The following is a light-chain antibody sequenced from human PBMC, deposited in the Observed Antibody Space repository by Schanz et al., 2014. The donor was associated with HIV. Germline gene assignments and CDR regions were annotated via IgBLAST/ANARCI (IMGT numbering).Light chain of an antibody. CDR3: GTWDSRMSVGFV. V-gene: IGLV1-51*01. CDR2: SPS. CDR1: SYSIGNNF. Sequence: QSVLTQPPSVSAAPGQRVTISCSGHSYSIGNNFVSWFQQLPGTAPKLIISSPSHRPSGIPDRFSGSKSGTSATLVITGLQTGDEADYYCGTWDSRMSVGFVFGSGTKLTVL. J-gene: IGLJ1*01.